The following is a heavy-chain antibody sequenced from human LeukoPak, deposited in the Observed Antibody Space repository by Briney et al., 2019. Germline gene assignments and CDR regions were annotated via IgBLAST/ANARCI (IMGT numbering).Heavy chain of an antibody. CDR3: ARGDGYANYYYYYMDV. CDR2: MNPNSGNT. D-gene: IGHD5-24*01. J-gene: IGHJ6*03. V-gene: IGHV1-8*01. Sequence: RWASVKVSCKASGYTFTSYDINWVRQAPGQGLEWMGWMNPNSGNTGYAQKFQGRVTMTRNTSISTAYMELSSLRSEDTAVYYCARGDGYANYYYYYMDVWGKGTTVTVSS. CDR1: GYTFTSYD.